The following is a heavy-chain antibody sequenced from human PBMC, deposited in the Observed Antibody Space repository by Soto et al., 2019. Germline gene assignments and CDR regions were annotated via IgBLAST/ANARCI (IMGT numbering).Heavy chain of an antibody. CDR1: GVSISSYC. Sequence: SETLSLTCTVSGVSISSYCWSWIRQPPGKGLEWIGYIYYSGSTNYNPSLKSRVTISVDTSKNQFSLKLSSVTAADTAVYYCARGATIFGVAEYYYYMDVWGKGTMVTVSS. CDR2: IYYSGST. J-gene: IGHJ6*03. V-gene: IGHV4-59*01. CDR3: ARGATIFGVAEYYYYMDV. D-gene: IGHD3-3*01.